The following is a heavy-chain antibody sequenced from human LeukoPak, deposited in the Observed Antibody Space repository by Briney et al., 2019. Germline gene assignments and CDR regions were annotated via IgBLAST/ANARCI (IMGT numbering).Heavy chain of an antibody. D-gene: IGHD3-22*01. V-gene: IGHV4-31*03. CDR3: ARGRYYYDSSGYY. CDR1: GGSISSGGYY. J-gene: IGHJ4*02. CDR2: IYYSGST. Sequence: SETLSLTCTVSGGSISSGGYYWSWIRQHPGKGLEWIGYIYYSGSTYYNPSLKSRVTISVDTSKNQFSLKLSSVTAADTAVYYCARGRYYYDSSGYYWGQGTLVTVSS.